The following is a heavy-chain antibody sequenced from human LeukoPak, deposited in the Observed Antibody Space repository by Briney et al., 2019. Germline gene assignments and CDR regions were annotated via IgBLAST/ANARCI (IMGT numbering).Heavy chain of an antibody. CDR1: GFSFSSYW. CDR2: IKEDGTET. CDR3: AKEGRSLQTY. Sequence: GGSLRLSCAASGFSFSSYWMSWVRQAPGKGLEWVANIKEDGTETYYVDSVKGRFTISRDNAKNSLYLQMNSLRVEDTAVYYCAKEGRSLQTYWGQGTLVTVSS. D-gene: IGHD5-24*01. V-gene: IGHV3-7*03. J-gene: IGHJ4*02.